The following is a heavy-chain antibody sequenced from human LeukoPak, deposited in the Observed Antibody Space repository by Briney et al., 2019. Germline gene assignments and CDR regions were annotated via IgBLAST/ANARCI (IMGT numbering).Heavy chain of an antibody. V-gene: IGHV3-23*01. D-gene: IGHD3-22*01. J-gene: IGHJ3*02. Sequence: GGSLRLSCAASGFTFINYAMSWVRQASGKGLEWVSATSSSDPGTYYADSVRGRFTISRDNAKNSLYLQMNSLRAEDTALYYCARDYYYDSSGYYYEEDAFDIWGQGTMVTVSS. CDR3: ARDYYYDSSGYYYEEDAFDI. CDR1: GFTFINYA. CDR2: TSSSDPGT.